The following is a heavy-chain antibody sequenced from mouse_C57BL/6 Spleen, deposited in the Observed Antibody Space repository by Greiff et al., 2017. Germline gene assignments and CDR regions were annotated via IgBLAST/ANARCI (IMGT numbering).Heavy chain of an antibody. CDR1: GYAFSSYW. V-gene: IGHV1-80*01. CDR3: SRSGYYDSSLDVDY. Sequence: QVQLQQSGAELVQPGASVKISCKASGYAFSSYWLNWVKQRPGKGLEWIGQIYPGDGDNNYNGTLKGRATLTADKSSSTAYMQLSSLTSEESAVYFCSRSGYYDSSLDVDYWGQGTTLTVSS. D-gene: IGHD1-1*01. J-gene: IGHJ2*01. CDR2: IYPGDGDN.